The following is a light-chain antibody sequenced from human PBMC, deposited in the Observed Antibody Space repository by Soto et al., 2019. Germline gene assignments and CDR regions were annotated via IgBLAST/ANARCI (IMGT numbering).Light chain of an antibody. CDR3: QQYGGSPPVFT. Sequence: EIVLTQSPGTLSLSPGERATLSCRASQRVRSNYLAWYQQKPGQTPRLVMYGTSNRATGIPDRFSGSGSGTEINLTISRVEPEDFAVYFCQQYGGSPPVFTFGPGTKVEIK. CDR2: GTS. V-gene: IGKV3-20*01. J-gene: IGKJ3*01. CDR1: QRVRSNY.